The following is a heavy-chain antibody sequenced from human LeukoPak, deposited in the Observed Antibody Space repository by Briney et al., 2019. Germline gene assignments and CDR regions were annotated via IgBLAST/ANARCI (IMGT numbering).Heavy chain of an antibody. J-gene: IGHJ5*02. CDR2: IYHSGST. CDR1: GGSIRSGNYY. Sequence: SQTPSLTCVVSGGSIRSGNYYWSWIRQPPGKGLEWIGYIYHSGSTYYNPSLKSRVTISVDRSKNQFSLKLSSVTAADTAVYYCARDGNCSSTSCPNWFDPWGQGTLVTVSS. CDR3: ARDGNCSSTSCPNWFDP. D-gene: IGHD2-2*01. V-gene: IGHV4-30-2*01.